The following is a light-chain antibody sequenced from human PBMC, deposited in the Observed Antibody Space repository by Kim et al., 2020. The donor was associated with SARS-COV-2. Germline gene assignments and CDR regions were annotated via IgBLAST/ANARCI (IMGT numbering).Light chain of an antibody. CDR2: SDN. J-gene: IGLJ2*01. V-gene: IGLV1-44*01. CDR1: RSNIGTDT. CDR3: AGWDDSLNVVV. Sequence: QSVLTQPPSASGTPGQRVTISCSGSRSNIGTDTINWYQQLPGTAPKLLISSDNQRPSGVPDRFSGSKSGTSASLAFSGLQSEDEAHYYCAGWDDSLNVVVFGGGTQLTVL.